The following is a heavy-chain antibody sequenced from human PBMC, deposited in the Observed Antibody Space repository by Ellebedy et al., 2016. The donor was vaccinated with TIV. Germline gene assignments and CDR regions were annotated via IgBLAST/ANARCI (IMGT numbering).Heavy chain of an antibody. Sequence: GESLKISXEASGFSFNTFGMNWVRQAPGKGLEWVSFVSSTSTYIYYADAVKGRFTISRDNAKNSVYLEMNSLRAEDTATYYCARNDYMDVWGQGTTVTVSS. J-gene: IGHJ6*02. CDR1: GFSFNTFG. D-gene: IGHD1-1*01. CDR2: VSSTSTYI. CDR3: ARNDYMDV. V-gene: IGHV3-21*06.